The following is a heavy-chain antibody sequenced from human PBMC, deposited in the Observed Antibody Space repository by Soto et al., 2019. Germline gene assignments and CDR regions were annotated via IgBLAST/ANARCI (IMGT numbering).Heavy chain of an antibody. V-gene: IGHV6-1*01. D-gene: IGHD7-27*01. CDR2: TYYRSKWTN. Sequence: SQTLSLTCAISGDSVSSNSAAWNWIRQSPSRGLEWLGRTYYRSKWTNDYAVSVKSRITINPGTSKNQFSLHLNSVTPEDKVVYYCAREKNAWGFGVGDAFDIWGQGTMVTVSS. CDR3: AREKNAWGFGVGDAFDI. CDR1: GDSVSSNSAA. J-gene: IGHJ3*02.